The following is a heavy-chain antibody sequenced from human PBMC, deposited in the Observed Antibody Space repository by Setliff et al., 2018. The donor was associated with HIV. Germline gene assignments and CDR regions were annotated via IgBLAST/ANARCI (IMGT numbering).Heavy chain of an antibody. Sequence: SETLSLTCTVSGGSISSHYWSWIRQPPGKGLEWIGYIYYSGSTNYNPSLKSRVTISVDTSKNQFSLKLSSVTAADTAVYYCARVRVYDFDSSGYPLKWFDPWGQGTLVTVSS. CDR2: IYYSGST. J-gene: IGHJ5*02. CDR3: ARVRVYDFDSSGYPLKWFDP. CDR1: GGSISSHY. V-gene: IGHV4-59*11. D-gene: IGHD3-22*01.